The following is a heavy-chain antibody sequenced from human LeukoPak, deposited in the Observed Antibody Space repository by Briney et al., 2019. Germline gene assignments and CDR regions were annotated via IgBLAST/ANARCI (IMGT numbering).Heavy chain of an antibody. CDR2: INPNSGGT. CDR3: ARDRAVAGTGRAFDI. CDR1: GFTFTGYY. J-gene: IGHJ3*02. D-gene: IGHD6-19*01. Sequence: GASVKVSCKASGFTFTGYYMHWVRQAPGQGLEWMGWINPNSGGTNYAQKFQGRVTMTRDTSISTAYMELSRLRSDDTAVYYCARDRAVAGTGRAFDIWGQGTMVTVSS. V-gene: IGHV1-2*02.